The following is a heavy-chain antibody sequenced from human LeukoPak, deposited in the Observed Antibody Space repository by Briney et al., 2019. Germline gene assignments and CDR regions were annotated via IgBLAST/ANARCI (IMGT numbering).Heavy chain of an antibody. D-gene: IGHD6-25*01. J-gene: IGHJ4*02. CDR1: GFTFSSYW. V-gene: IGHV3-7*01. CDR2: IKQDGSEK. CDR3: ARDGVQLRLGWDY. Sequence: GGSLRLSCAASGFTFSSYWMSWVRQAPGKGLEWVANIKQDGSEKYYVDSVKGRFTISRDNAKNSLYLQMNSLRAEDTAVYYCARDGVQLRLGWDYWGQGTLVTVSS.